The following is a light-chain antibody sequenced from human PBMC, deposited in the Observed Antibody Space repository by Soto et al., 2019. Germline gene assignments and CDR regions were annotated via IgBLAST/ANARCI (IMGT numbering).Light chain of an antibody. Sequence: ERVITQSPATLSVSPGERATLSCRASQSVGSNLAWYQQKPGQAPRLLIFGASSRATGVPARFSGSGSGTEFTLTINSXQSEDFAVYLCQQYDNLPLTFGPGTKVDIK. CDR2: GAS. V-gene: IGKV3-15*01. CDR3: QQYDNLPLT. J-gene: IGKJ3*01. CDR1: QSVGSN.